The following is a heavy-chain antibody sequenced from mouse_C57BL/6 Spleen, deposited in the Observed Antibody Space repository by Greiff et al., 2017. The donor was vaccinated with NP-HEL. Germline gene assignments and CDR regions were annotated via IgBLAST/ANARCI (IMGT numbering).Heavy chain of an antibody. J-gene: IGHJ2*01. V-gene: IGHV1-69*01. CDR1: GYTFTSYW. CDR2: IDPSDSYT. Sequence: VQLQQPGAELVMPGASVKLSCKASGYTFTSYWMHWVKQRPGQGLEWIGEIDPSDSYTNYNQKFKGKSTLTVDKSSSTAYMQLSSLTSEDSAVYYCAIYYYGSSYVNYFDYWGQGTTLTVSS. CDR3: AIYYYGSSYVNYFDY. D-gene: IGHD1-1*01.